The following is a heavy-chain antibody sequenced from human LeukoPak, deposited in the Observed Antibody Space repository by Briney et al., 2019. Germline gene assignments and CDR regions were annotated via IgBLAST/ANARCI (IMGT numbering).Heavy chain of an antibody. Sequence: SETLSLTCAVYGGSFSGYYWSWIRQPPGKGLEWIGEINHSGSTNCNPSLKSRVTISVDTSKNQFSLKLSSVTAADTAVYYCARVTGFGELLPYYYGMDVWGRGTTVTVSS. CDR3: ARVTGFGELLPYYYGMDV. D-gene: IGHD3-10*01. V-gene: IGHV4-34*01. CDR1: GGSFSGYY. CDR2: INHSGST. J-gene: IGHJ6*04.